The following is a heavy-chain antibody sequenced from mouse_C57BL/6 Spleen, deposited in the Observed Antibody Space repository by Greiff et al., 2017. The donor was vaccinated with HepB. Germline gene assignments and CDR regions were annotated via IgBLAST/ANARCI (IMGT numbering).Heavy chain of an antibody. CDR2: ISSGSSTI. J-gene: IGHJ1*03. CDR1: GFTFSDYG. V-gene: IGHV5-17*01. Sequence: EVQGVESGGGLVKPGGSLKLSCAASGFTFSDYGMHWVRQAPEKGLEWVAYISSGSSTIYYADTVKGRFTISRDNAKNTLFLQMTSLRSEDTAMYYCARGDYGSSYHYWYFDVWGTGTTVTVSS. CDR3: ARGDYGSSYHYWYFDV. D-gene: IGHD1-1*01.